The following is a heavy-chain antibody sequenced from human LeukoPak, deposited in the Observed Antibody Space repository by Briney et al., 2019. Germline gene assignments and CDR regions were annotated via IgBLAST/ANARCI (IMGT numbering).Heavy chain of an antibody. J-gene: IGHJ3*02. CDR1: GFTFSSYE. D-gene: IGHD3-10*01. CDR3: ARVIYYGSGSYDGAFDI. Sequence: GGSLRLSCAASGFTFSSYEMNWVRQAPGKGLEWVSYISTSGFTIYYADSVKGRFTISRENAKNSLYLQMNSLRAGDTAVYYCARVIYYGSGSYDGAFDIWGQGTMVTVSS. CDR2: ISTSGFTI. V-gene: IGHV3-48*03.